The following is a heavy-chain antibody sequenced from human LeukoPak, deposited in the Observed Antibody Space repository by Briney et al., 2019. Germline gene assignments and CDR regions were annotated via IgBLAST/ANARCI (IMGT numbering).Heavy chain of an antibody. CDR2: IYYSGST. D-gene: IGHD5/OR15-5a*01. V-gene: IGHV4-39*01. CDR3: ARQVSTWFDP. J-gene: IGHJ5*02. CDR1: GSSISSSSYY. Sequence: SETLSLTCTVSGSSISSSSYYWGWIRQPPGKGLEWIGSIYYSGSTYYNPSLKSRVTISVDTSKNQFSLKLSSVTAADTAVYYCARQVSTWFDPWGQGTLVTVSS.